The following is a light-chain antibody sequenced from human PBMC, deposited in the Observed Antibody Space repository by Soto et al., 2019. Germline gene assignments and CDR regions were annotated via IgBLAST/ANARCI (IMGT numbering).Light chain of an antibody. CDR3: QQHINWPLT. V-gene: IGKV3-11*01. J-gene: IGKJ4*01. Sequence: EIVLTQSPATLSLSPGERATLSCRASQTVSSSFAWYQQKPGQAPRLLIYEASNRATGIPARFSGSGSGAAFTLTISSLEPEDFALYYFQQHINWPLTFGGGTKVEMK. CDR2: EAS. CDR1: QTVSSS.